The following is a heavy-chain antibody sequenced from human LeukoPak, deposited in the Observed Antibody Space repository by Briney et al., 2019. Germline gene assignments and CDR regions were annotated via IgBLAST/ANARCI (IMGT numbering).Heavy chain of an antibody. CDR3: AKDVTMVRGSPRDAFDI. Sequence: GGSLRLSCAASGFTFSSYAMSWVRQAPGKGLEWVSAISGSGGSTYYADSVKGRFTISRDNAKNSLYLQMNSLRAEDTALYYCAKDVTMVRGSPRDAFDIWGQGTMVTVSS. V-gene: IGHV3-23*01. CDR1: GFTFSSYA. J-gene: IGHJ3*02. CDR2: ISGSGGST. D-gene: IGHD3-10*01.